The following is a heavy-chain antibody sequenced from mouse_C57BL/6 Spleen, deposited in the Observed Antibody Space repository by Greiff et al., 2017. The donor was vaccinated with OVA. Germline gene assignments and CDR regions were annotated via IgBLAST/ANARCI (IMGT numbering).Heavy chain of an antibody. J-gene: IGHJ4*01. D-gene: IGHD1-1*01. CDR2: IDPEDGDT. Sequence: EVQLQQSGAELVRPGASVKLSCTASGFNIKDYYMHWVKQRPEQGLEWIGRIDPEDGDTEYAPKFQGKATMTADTSSNTAYLQLSSLTSEDAAVYYCTRDYYGSSPYYAMDYWGQGTSVTVSS. CDR1: GFNIKDYY. CDR3: TRDYYGSSPYYAMDY. V-gene: IGHV14-1*01.